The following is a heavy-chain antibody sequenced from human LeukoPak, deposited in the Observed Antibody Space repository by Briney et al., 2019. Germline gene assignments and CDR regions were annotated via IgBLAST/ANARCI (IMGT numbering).Heavy chain of an antibody. CDR3: ARGSGSGNFRAFDI. CDR1: GFTFSTYA. CDR2: SRNRANSYIT. Sequence: GGSLRLSCAASGFTFSTYAMSWVRQAPGKGLEWVGRSRNRANSYITDYAASVDARFIISRDDSKNSLYLQMNNLKTDDTAVYYCARGSGSGNFRAFDIWGQGTVVIVSS. D-gene: IGHD3-10*01. V-gene: IGHV3-72*01. J-gene: IGHJ3*02.